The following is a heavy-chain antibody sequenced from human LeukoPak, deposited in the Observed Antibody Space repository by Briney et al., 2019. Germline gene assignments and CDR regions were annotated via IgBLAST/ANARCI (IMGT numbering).Heavy chain of an antibody. CDR3: ARNPSIAARPGGGPFDY. D-gene: IGHD6-6*01. CDR2: VYHSGST. J-gene: IGHJ4*02. CDR1: GGSISSGGYY. V-gene: IGHV4-30-2*02. Sequence: PSETLSLTCTVSGGSISSGGYYWSWIRQPPGKGLEWIGYVYHSGSTYYNPSLKSRVTISVDTSKNQFSLKLSSVTAADTAVYYCARNPSIAARPGGGPFDYWGQGTLVTVSS.